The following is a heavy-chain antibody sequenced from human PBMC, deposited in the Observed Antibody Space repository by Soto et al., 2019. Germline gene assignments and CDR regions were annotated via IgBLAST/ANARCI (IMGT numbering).Heavy chain of an antibody. CDR1: GGSISSGGYS. CDR3: ARDLGYDSNWFDP. V-gene: IGHV4-30-2*01. Sequence: QLQLQESGSGLVKPSQTLSLTCAVSGGSISSGGYSWSWIRQPPGKGLEWIGYIYHSGSTYYNPSLKSRVTISVDRSMNQFSLKLSSVTAADTAVYYCARDLGYDSNWFDPWGQGTLVTVSS. CDR2: IYHSGST. J-gene: IGHJ5*02. D-gene: IGHD5-12*01.